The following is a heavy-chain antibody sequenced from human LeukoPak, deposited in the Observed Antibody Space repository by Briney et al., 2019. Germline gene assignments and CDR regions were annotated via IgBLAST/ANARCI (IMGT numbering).Heavy chain of an antibody. Sequence: AGGSLRLSCAASGFTFSSYWMSWVRQAPGKGLEWVANIKQDGSEKYYVDSVKGRFTISRDNAKNSLYLQMNSLRAEDTAVYYCARDKGYCSSTSCSRSPNWFAPWGQGTLVTVSS. CDR3: ARDKGYCSSTSCSRSPNWFAP. V-gene: IGHV3-7*01. CDR2: IKQDGSEK. J-gene: IGHJ5*02. D-gene: IGHD2-2*01. CDR1: GFTFSSYW.